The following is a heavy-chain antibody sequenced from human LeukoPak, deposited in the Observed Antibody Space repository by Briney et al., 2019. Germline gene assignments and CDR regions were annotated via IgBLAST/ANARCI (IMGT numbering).Heavy chain of an antibody. J-gene: IGHJ4*02. CDR1: GFTFSSYS. CDR3: ASGCSGGSCYSGFDY. CDR2: ISSSSSYI. Sequence: PGGSLRLSCAASGFTFSSYSMNWVRQAPGKGLEWVSSISSSSSYIYYADSVKGRFTISRDNAKNSLYLQMNSLRAEDTAVYYCASGCSGGSCYSGFDYWGQGTLVTVSS. D-gene: IGHD2-15*01. V-gene: IGHV3-21*01.